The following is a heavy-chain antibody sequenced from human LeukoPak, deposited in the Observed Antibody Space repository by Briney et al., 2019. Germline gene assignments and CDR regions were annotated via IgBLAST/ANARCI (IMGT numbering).Heavy chain of an antibody. Sequence: GGSLRLSCAVSGFTISSYAMSWVRQAPGKGLEWVSAMSGSGGSAYYADSVKGRITISRDNSKNMLYLEMNSLRAEDTAVYYCAKDGERFLEWLPPLGYWGQGTLVTVSS. CDR2: MSGSGGSA. V-gene: IGHV3-23*01. CDR1: GFTISSYA. J-gene: IGHJ4*02. D-gene: IGHD3-3*01. CDR3: AKDGERFLEWLPPLGY.